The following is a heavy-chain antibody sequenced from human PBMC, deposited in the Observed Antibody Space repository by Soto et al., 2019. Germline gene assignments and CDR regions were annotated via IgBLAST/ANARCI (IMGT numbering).Heavy chain of an antibody. J-gene: IGHJ4*02. CDR2: ISYDGSNK. CDR3: AKDLVTYSGYDYDTAFDY. D-gene: IGHD5-12*01. Sequence: QVQLVESGGGVVQPGRSLRLSCAASGFTFSSYGMHWVRQAPGKGLEWVAVISYDGSNKSYADSVKGRFTISRDNSKNTLYLQMNSLRAEDTAVYYCAKDLVTYSGYDYDTAFDYWGQGTLVTVSS. CDR1: GFTFSSYG. V-gene: IGHV3-30*18.